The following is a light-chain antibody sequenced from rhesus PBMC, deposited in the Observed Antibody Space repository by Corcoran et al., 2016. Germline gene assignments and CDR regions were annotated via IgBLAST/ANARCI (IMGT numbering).Light chain of an antibody. CDR2: YAS. V-gene: IGKV6-55*01. CDR1: QSIGSN. CDR3: QQSSRFPLT. J-gene: IGKJ4*01. Sequence: EIVLTQSPAFQSVSLEEKVTITCQASQSIGSNLHWSQQKPDQSPKLLIKYASHSFSGVPSRFSGSGSGTDFTLTINSLEAEDAATYFCQQSSRFPLTFGGGTKVEIK.